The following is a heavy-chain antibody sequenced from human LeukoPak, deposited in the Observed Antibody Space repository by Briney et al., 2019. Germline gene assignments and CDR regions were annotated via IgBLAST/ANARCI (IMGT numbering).Heavy chain of an antibody. V-gene: IGHV3-23*01. CDR1: GFRFSDSP. D-gene: IGHD4-17*01. CDR3: AKDRFQGYGDYERFDY. Sequence: PGGSLRLSCAASGFRFSDSPMTWVRQAPGKGPEWVSAIGGRGGSTYYADSVKGRFAISRDNSKNTLYLQMNSLRAEDTAVYYCAKDRFQGYGDYERFDYWGQGTLVTVSS. CDR2: IGGRGGST. J-gene: IGHJ4*02.